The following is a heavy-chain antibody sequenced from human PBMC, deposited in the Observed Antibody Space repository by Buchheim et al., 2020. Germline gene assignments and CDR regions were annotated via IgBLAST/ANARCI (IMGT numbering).Heavy chain of an antibody. CDR3: ARDLRPSRYCSGGSCYSYYYGMDV. Sequence: EVQLVESGGGLVKPGGSLRLSCAASGFTFSSYSMNWVRQAPGKGLEWVSSISSSSSYIYYADSVKGRFTISRDNAKNSLYLQMNSLRAEDTAVYYCARDLRPSRYCSGGSCYSYYYGMDVWGQGTT. D-gene: IGHD2-15*01. CDR1: GFTFSSYS. J-gene: IGHJ6*02. CDR2: ISSSSSYI. V-gene: IGHV3-21*01.